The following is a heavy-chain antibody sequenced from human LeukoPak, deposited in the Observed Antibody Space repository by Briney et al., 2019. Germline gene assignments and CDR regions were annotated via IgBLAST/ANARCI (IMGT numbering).Heavy chain of an antibody. D-gene: IGHD6-19*01. CDR1: GFTVSSNY. CDR3: ARDFSSGWYFSTARYYYYYMDV. CDR2: IYSGGST. J-gene: IGHJ6*03. V-gene: IGHV3-53*01. Sequence: GGSLRLSCAASGFTVSSNYINWVRQAPGKGLEWVSVIYSGGSTYYADSVKGRFTISRDNAKNSLYLQMNSLRAEDTAVYYCARDFSSGWYFSTARYYYYYMDVWGKGTTVTVSS.